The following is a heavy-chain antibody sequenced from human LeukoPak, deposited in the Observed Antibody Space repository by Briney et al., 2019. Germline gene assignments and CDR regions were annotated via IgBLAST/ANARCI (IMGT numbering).Heavy chain of an antibody. CDR1: GGSISSYY. Sequence: SETLSLTCTVSGGSISSYYWSWIRQPAGKGLEWIGRIFTSGFTNYNPSLKSRVTMSLDTSKNQFSLRLSSVTAADAAVYYCAREEYYYDMDVWGQGTTVTVSS. CDR3: AREEYYYDMDV. J-gene: IGHJ6*02. CDR2: IFTSGFT. V-gene: IGHV4-4*07.